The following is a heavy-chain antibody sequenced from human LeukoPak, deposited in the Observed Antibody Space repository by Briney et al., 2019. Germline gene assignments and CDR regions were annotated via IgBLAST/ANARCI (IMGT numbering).Heavy chain of an antibody. D-gene: IGHD6-19*01. V-gene: IGHV3-74*01. Sequence: GGSLRLSCAASEFSFSTYWMHWVRQAPGKGLVWVSGINSDGSSTRYADSVKGRFTISRDNAKNTLYLQMNSLRAEETAVYYCTRVKAVAGPIDYWGQGTLVTVSS. CDR2: INSDGSST. CDR3: TRVKAVAGPIDY. CDR1: EFSFSTYW. J-gene: IGHJ4*02.